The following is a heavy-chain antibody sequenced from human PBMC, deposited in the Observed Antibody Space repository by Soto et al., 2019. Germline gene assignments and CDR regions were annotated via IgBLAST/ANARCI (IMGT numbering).Heavy chain of an antibody. CDR2: IKQDGSEK. CDR3: AREPNSIDY. J-gene: IGHJ4*02. D-gene: IGHD2-15*01. V-gene: IGHV3-7*01. Sequence: EVQLVESGGGLVQPGGSLRLSCAASRFTFSNYWMSWVRQAPGKGLEWVATIKQDGSEKYYVDSVKGRFTISRDNAKNSLYLQMNSLRVEDTAVYYCAREPNSIDYWGQGTLVTVSS. CDR1: RFTFSNYW.